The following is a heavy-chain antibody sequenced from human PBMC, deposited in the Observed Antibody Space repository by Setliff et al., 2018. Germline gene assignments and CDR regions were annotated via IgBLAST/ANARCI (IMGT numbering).Heavy chain of an antibody. CDR2: INVGNGNT. Sequence: ASVKVSCKASGYTFTRYTLHWVRQAPGQRLEWLGWINVGNGNTKYSQEFQGRVTLTRDTSASTAYVELSSLTSEDMAVYYCARQGGNYYFQYWGQGTLVTVSS. V-gene: IGHV1-3*03. CDR3: ARQGGNYYFQY. CDR1: GYTFTRYT. D-gene: IGHD3-16*01. J-gene: IGHJ4*02.